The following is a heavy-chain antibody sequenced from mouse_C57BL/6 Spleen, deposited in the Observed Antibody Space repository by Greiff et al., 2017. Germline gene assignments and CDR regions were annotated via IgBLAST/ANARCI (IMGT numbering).Heavy chain of an antibody. Sequence: VQLQQSGASVKISCKASGYAFSSYWMNWVKQRPGKGLEWIGQIYPGDGDTNYNGKFKGKATLTADKSSSTAYMQLSSLTSEDSAVYFCARGPSRDYWGQGTTLTVSS. CDR1: GYAFSSYW. CDR3: ARGPSRDY. J-gene: IGHJ2*01. V-gene: IGHV1-80*01. CDR2: IYPGDGDT.